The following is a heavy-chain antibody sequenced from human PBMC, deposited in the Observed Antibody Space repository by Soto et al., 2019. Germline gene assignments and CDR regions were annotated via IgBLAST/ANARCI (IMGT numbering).Heavy chain of an antibody. Sequence: EVQLVESGGGLVPPGGSLRLSCAASGFTFGNYWMGWVRQAPGKGLEWVVNIQQDGSEKYYVDSVKGRFTISRDNSKNTLYLQMNSLRAEDTAVYYCARSIYYYDSSGYPIYYYYGMDVWGQGTTVTVSS. CDR2: IQQDGSEK. V-gene: IGHV3-7*02. CDR1: GFTFGNYW. D-gene: IGHD3-22*01. CDR3: ARSIYYYDSSGYPIYYYYGMDV. J-gene: IGHJ6*02.